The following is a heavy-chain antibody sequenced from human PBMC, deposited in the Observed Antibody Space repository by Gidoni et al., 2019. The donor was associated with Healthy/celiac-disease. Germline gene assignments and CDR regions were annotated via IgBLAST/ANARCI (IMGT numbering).Heavy chain of an antibody. D-gene: IGHD4-4*01. CDR3: ARHDYSNYRFDY. CDR1: GGTFSSYA. V-gene: IGHV1-69*01. CDR2: IIPIFGTA. J-gene: IGHJ4*02. Sequence: QVQLVQSGAEVKKPGSSVKVYCKASGGTFSSYAISWVRQSPGQGLEWMGGIIPIFGTANYAQKFQGRVTITADESTSTAYMELSSLRSEDTAVYYCARHDYSNYRFDYWGQGTLVTVSS.